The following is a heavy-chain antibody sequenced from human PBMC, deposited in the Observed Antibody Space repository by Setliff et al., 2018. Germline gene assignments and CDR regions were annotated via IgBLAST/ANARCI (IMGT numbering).Heavy chain of an antibody. V-gene: IGHV4-38-2*02. D-gene: IGHD6-13*01. CDR2: IYHKGRT. CDR3: VRESRSTWYRRDF. Sequence: SETLSLTCGVSGISISSGHYWGWIRQPPGKGLEWIATIYHKGRTYYNPSLRSRVTISVDTSKNQFSLILSSVTAADTAVYYCVRESRSTWYRRDFWGQGTLVTVSS. CDR1: GISISSGHY. J-gene: IGHJ4*02.